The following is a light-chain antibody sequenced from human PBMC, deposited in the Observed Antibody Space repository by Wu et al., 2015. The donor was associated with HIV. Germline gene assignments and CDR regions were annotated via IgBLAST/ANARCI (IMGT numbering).Light chain of an antibody. CDR2: KAS. CDR3: QQYDNWPPTT. V-gene: IGKV1-5*03. Sequence: DIQMTQSPSTLSASVGDRVTITCRASQSISSWLAWYQQKPGKAPKLLIYKASSLESGVPSRFSGSGSGTEFTLTISSLQSEDFAVYYCQQYDNWPPTTFGQGTKVDIK. CDR1: QSISSW. J-gene: IGKJ1*01.